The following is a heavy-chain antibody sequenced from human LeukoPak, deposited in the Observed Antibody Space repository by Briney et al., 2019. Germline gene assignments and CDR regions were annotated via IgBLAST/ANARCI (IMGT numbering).Heavy chain of an antibody. Sequence: GGSLRLSCAVSGFTVSSSYMSWVRQAPGKGLEWVAFVYGDDNTYYADSVKGRFTISRDNSKNPFYLQMINLRADDTAVYYCARGVVGIIPIDHWGQGTLVTVSS. CDR3: ARGVVGIIPIDH. J-gene: IGHJ4*02. CDR1: GFTVSSSY. V-gene: IGHV3-53*01. CDR2: VYGDDNT. D-gene: IGHD1-26*01.